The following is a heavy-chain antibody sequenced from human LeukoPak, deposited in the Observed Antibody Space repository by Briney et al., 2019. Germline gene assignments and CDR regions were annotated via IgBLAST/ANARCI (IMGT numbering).Heavy chain of an antibody. D-gene: IGHD2-15*01. J-gene: IGHJ4*02. V-gene: IGHV3-15*01. CDR1: GFTFSNAW. CDR2: IKSKTDGGTT. CDR3: AKGGYCSGGSCYLPLDY. Sequence: PGGSLRLSCAASGFTFSNAWMGWVRQAPGKGLEWVGRIKSKTDGGTTDYAAPVKGRFTISRDDSKNTLYLQMNSLKTEDTAVYYCAKGGYCSGGSCYLPLDYWGRGTLVTVSS.